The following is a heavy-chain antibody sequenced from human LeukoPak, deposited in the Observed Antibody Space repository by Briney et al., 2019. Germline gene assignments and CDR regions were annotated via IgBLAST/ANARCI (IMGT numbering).Heavy chain of an antibody. J-gene: IGHJ4*02. CDR3: ARDQGRYCSGGSCSLFDY. V-gene: IGHV3-21*01. Sequence: PGGSLRLSCAASGFTFSNYSMNWVRQAPGKGLEWVSSISSSSSYIYYADSVKGRFTISRDNAKNSLYLQMNSLRAEDTAVYYCARDQGRYCSGGSCSLFDYWGQGTLVTVSS. CDR1: GFTFSNYS. D-gene: IGHD2-15*01. CDR2: ISSSSSYI.